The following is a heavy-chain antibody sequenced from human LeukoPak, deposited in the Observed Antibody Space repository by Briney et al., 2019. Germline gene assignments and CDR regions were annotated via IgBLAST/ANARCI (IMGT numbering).Heavy chain of an antibody. V-gene: IGHV4-34*01. CDR1: GGSFSGYY. D-gene: IGHD1-26*01. J-gene: IGHJ3*02. CDR3: GSDSGSYHDAFDI. Sequence: SETLSLTCAVYGGSFSGYYWSWIRQPPGKGLEWIGEINHSGSTNYNPSLKGRVTISVDTSKNQFSLKLSSVTAADTAVYYCGSDSGSYHDAFDIWGQGTMVTVSS. CDR2: INHSGST.